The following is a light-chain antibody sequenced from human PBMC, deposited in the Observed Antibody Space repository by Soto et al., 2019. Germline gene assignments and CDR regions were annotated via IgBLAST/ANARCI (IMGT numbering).Light chain of an antibody. J-gene: IGLJ2*01. Sequence: QSVLTQPPSVSGAPGQRVTISCTGSNSNIGAGYDVHWYQQLPGTAPKLLIYYNNIRPSGVPDRFSGSKSGTSASLAITGLQTEDEADYYCCSYAGRSTWDVVFGGGTKLTVL. CDR2: YNN. CDR3: CSYAGRSTWDVV. V-gene: IGLV1-40*01. CDR1: NSNIGAGYD.